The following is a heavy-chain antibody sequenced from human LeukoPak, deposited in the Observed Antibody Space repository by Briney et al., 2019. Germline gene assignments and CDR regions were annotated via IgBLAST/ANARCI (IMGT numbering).Heavy chain of an antibody. Sequence: GGSLRLSCAVYGVTSNDHCMTWIRQAPGKGLEWVANIKPDGSEKYYVDSVKGRFTISRDNAKNSLYLQMNGLRAEDVAVFYCAGGTALDYCGQGTLVIVSS. J-gene: IGHJ4*02. CDR3: AGGTALDY. CDR1: GVTSNDHC. V-gene: IGHV3-7*01. CDR2: IKPDGSEK.